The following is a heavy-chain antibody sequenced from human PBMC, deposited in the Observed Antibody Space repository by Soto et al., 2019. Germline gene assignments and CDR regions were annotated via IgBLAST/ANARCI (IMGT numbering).Heavy chain of an antibody. CDR3: TTEAGLVGATLQLGFDY. CDR1: GFTFSNAW. CDR2: IKSKTDGGTT. V-gene: IGHV3-15*01. Sequence: EVQLVESGGGLVKPGGSLRLSCAASGFTFSNAWMSWVRQAPGKGLEWVGRIKSKTDGGTTDYAAPVKGRFTISREDSKTTLYRQMTGLKTEDTAGYYGTTEAGLVGATLQLGFDYWGRGTLVTVSS. J-gene: IGHJ4*02. D-gene: IGHD1-26*01.